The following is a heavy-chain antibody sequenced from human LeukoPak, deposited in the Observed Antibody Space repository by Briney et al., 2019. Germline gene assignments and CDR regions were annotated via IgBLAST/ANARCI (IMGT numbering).Heavy chain of an antibody. CDR2: MYNGGST. Sequence: PSETLSLTCTVSGDSMSSGSYYWSWIRQPAGRGLEWIGRMYNGGSTNYNPSLKSRVTISLDTSKNQFSLKLTSVTAADTAVYYCARGPHCSGGSCYSVSDYWGQGTLVTVSS. D-gene: IGHD2-15*01. CDR1: GDSMSSGSYY. V-gene: IGHV4-61*02. CDR3: ARGPHCSGGSCYSVSDY. J-gene: IGHJ4*02.